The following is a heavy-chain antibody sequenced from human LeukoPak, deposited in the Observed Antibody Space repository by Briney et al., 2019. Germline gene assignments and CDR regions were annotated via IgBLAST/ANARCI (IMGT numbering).Heavy chain of an antibody. J-gene: IGHJ3*02. D-gene: IGHD3-16*02. CDR2: IYYSGST. CDR3: ARLTTDYVWGSYRSGDDAFDI. CDR1: GSSISSSSYY. Sequence: SETLSLTCTVSGSSISSSSYYWGWIRQPPGKGLEWIGSIYYSGSTYYNPSLKSRVTISVDTSKNQFSLKLSSVTAADTAVYYCARLTTDYVWGSYRSGDDAFDIWGQGTMVTVSS. V-gene: IGHV4-39*01.